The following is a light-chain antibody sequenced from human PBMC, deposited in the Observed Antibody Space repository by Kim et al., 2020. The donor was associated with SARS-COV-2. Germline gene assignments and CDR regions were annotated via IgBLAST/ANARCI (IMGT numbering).Light chain of an antibody. V-gene: IGKV1-5*03. Sequence: ASVWDVSTSPYLPSQSIDIWLAWYQQKPGKAPKLLFYQASSLESEVPSRFSGSGSGTEFTLTLSSLQPDDFATYYSQQYRSHWTFGQGTKVDIK. CDR3: QQYRSHWT. CDR2: QAS. CDR1: QSIDIW. J-gene: IGKJ1*01.